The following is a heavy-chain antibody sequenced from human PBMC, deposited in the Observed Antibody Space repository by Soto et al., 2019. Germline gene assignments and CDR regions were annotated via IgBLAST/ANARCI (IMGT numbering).Heavy chain of an antibody. J-gene: IGHJ4*02. CDR3: AAGEASSRNLAPYYLDF. Sequence: SETLSLTCTVSGGSMRTYFWTWIRQPPGKGLEWIGYIHYSGTTSFFPSYNPSLRSRVTISEDTSKNQFSLKLLSVTTTDTAVYFCAAGEASSRNLAPYYLDFWGQGTLVTVSS. D-gene: IGHD6-13*01. V-gene: IGHV4-59*01. CDR1: GGSMRTYF. CDR2: IHYSGTT.